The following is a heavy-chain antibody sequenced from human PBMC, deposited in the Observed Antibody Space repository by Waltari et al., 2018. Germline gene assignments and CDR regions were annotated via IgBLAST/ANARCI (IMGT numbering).Heavy chain of an antibody. Sequence: QVQLQESGPGLVKPSETLSLTCAVSGGSFSGYYWGWIRQPPGKGLEWIVYISRSSGTTSYNPSLTRRVTISRDTSKKTFSLKLRSVTAADTAGYYCARVGWGYGSNYVDYWDQGVLVTVTS. J-gene: IGHJ4*02. CDR2: ISRSSGTT. CDR3: ARVGWGYGSNYVDY. CDR1: GGSFSGYY. D-gene: IGHD4-17*01. V-gene: IGHV4-59*12.